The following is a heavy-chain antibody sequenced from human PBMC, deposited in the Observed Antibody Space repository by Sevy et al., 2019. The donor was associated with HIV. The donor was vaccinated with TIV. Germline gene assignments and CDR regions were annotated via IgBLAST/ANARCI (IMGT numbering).Heavy chain of an antibody. CDR1: DGSISSYY. Sequence: SETLSLTCTVSDGSISSYYWSWIRQPPGKGLEWIGYIYYSGSTNYNPSLKSRVTISVDTSKNQFSLKLSSVTAADTAVYYCAREAPYSSSWYGWFDPWGQGTLVTVSS. J-gene: IGHJ5*02. CDR2: IYYSGST. D-gene: IGHD6-13*01. V-gene: IGHV4-59*13. CDR3: AREAPYSSSWYGWFDP.